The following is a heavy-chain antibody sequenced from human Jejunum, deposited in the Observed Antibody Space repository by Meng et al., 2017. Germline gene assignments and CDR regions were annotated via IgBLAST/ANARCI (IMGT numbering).Heavy chain of an antibody. CDR1: VSTVTGYC. CDR2: INPNSGDT. D-gene: IGHD3-10*01. CDR3: ARQGRPGGGSGPTFDY. J-gene: IGHJ4*02. V-gene: IGHV1-2*06. Sequence: QRTPSGAEVKKPVASVTVSCNTSVSTVTGYCLHCVRQSPGQGLEWMGRINPNSGDTDLAQKFLDRDTMTRDTSITSAYMELSSLTSDDTAVYFCARQGRPGGGSGPTFDYWGQGSLVTVSS.